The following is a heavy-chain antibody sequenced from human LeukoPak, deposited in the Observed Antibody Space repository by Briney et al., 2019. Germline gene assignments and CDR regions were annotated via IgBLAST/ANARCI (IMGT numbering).Heavy chain of an antibody. CDR2: IWYDGSNK. D-gene: IGHD5-24*01. CDR3: AREGDGYNSEGAFDY. Sequence: GGSLRLSCAASGFALNTYSVHWVRQAPGKGLEWVAVIWYDGSNKYYADSVKGRFTISRDNSKNTLYLQMNSLRAEDTAVYYCAREGDGYNSEGAFDYWGQGTLVTVSS. J-gene: IGHJ4*02. CDR1: GFALNTYS. V-gene: IGHV3-33*08.